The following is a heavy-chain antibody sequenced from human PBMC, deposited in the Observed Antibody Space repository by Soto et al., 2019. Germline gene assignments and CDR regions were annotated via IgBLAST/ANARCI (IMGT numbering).Heavy chain of an antibody. D-gene: IGHD1-26*01. CDR2: ISSSSSYI. J-gene: IGHJ4*02. CDR1: GFTFSRYS. CDR3: AREAEWELLDYFDY. Sequence: PERSLRLSCAASGFTFSRYSMNWVRQSPGKGLEWVSSISSSSSYIYYADSVKGRFTISRDNAKNSLYLQMNSLRAEDTAVYYCAREAEWELLDYFDYWGQGTLVTVSS. V-gene: IGHV3-21*01.